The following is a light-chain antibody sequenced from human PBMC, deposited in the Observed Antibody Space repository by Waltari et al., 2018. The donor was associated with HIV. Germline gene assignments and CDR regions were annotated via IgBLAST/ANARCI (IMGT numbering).Light chain of an antibody. Sequence: EIVLTQSTATLSLSPGERATLSFSASQSISSYLAWYQQKPGQAPRLLIYDASNRASVIPARFSGSGSGTDFTLTISSLEPEDFALYYCQQRSNWHFGPGTKVDIK. CDR3: QQRSNWH. J-gene: IGKJ3*01. CDR2: DAS. CDR1: QSISSY. V-gene: IGKV3D-11*02.